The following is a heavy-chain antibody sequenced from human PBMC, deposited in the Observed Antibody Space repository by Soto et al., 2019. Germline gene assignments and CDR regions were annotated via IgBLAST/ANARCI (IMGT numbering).Heavy chain of an antibody. J-gene: IGHJ5*02. V-gene: IGHV4-30-2*05. CDR3: ARDNGVGP. D-gene: IGHD2-8*01. Sequence: PSETLCLTCAVSGGSISSGGYSWSWIRQPPGKGLEWIGYIYHSGSTYYNPSLKSRVNITLDTSKNQFSLKLTSVTAADTAVYYCARDNGVGPWGQGTLVTVSS. CDR1: GGSISSGGYS. CDR2: IYHSGST.